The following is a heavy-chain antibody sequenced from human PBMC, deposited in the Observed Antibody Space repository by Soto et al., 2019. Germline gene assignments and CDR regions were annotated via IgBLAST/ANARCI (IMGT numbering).Heavy chain of an antibody. D-gene: IGHD3-3*01. CDR1: GFTFSSYN. J-gene: IGHJ4*02. V-gene: IGHV3-48*02. Sequence: EVQLVESGGGLVQPGGSLRLSCVASGFTFSSYNMNWVRQAPGKGLEWVSYISRSSSTIYYADSVKGRFTISRDNAKNSXYXXMNSLRDEDTAVYYCARADYDFWSGYAHTQFYFDYWGQGTLVTVSS. CDR2: ISRSSSTI. CDR3: ARADYDFWSGYAHTQFYFDY.